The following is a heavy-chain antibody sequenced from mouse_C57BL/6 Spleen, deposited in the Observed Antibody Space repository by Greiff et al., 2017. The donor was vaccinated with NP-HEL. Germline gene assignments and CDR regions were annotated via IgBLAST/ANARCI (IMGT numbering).Heavy chain of an antibody. V-gene: IGHV1-62-2*01. CDR2: FYPGSGSI. CDR1: GYTFTEYT. Sequence: QVQLKQSGAELVKPGASVKLSCKASGYTFTEYTIHWVKQRSGQGLEWIGWFYPGSGSIKYNEKFKGKATLTVDTSSSTAYMELHSLTSEDSAVYFCARSGDYGNLYWYFDVWGTGTTVTVSS. D-gene: IGHD2-1*01. J-gene: IGHJ1*03. CDR3: ARSGDYGNLYWYFDV.